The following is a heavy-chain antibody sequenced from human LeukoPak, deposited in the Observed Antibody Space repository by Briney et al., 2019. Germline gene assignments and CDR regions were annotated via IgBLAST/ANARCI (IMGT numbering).Heavy chain of an antibody. J-gene: IGHJ4*02. Sequence: PGGSLRLSCAASGFTFRSYAMSWVRQAPGKGLEWVSTINSSGGGTYYADSVKGRFPISRHNSKHTLYLQMNRLRDAATAVCDCAEDYADSGYDTYFDYWGQGTLVTVSS. CDR1: GFTFRSYA. V-gene: IGHV3-23*01. CDR2: INSSGGGT. D-gene: IGHD5-12*01. CDR3: AEDYADSGYDTYFDY.